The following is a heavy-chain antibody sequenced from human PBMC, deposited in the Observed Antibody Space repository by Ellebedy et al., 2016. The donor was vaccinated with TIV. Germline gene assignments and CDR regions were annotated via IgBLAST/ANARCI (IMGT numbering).Heavy chain of an antibody. CDR2: IIPIFGTA. D-gene: IGHD3-22*01. CDR1: GGTFSSYA. CDR3: ARAGSRDSSGYYLMRIYYYYYGMDV. V-gene: IGHV1-69*13. J-gene: IGHJ6*02. Sequence: SVKVSXXASGGTFSSYAISWVRQAPGQGLEWMGGIIPIFGTANYAQKFQGRVTITADESTSTAYMELSSLRSEDTAVYYCARAGSRDSSGYYLMRIYYYYYGMDVWGQGTTVTVSS.